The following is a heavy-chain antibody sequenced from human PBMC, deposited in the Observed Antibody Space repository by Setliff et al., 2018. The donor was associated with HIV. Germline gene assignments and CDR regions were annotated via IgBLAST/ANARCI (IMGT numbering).Heavy chain of an antibody. CDR1: GDSISRSSYS. CDR3: ARDATSEGYMDV. CDR2: IYTSGST. V-gene: IGHV4-61*01. Sequence: PSETLSLTCSVSGDSISRSSYSWSWIRQPPGKGLEWIGYIYTSGSTNYNPSLKSRVTISVDTSENQFSLKLTSVTAADTAMYFCARDATSEGYMDVWGKGTTVTVSS. J-gene: IGHJ6*03.